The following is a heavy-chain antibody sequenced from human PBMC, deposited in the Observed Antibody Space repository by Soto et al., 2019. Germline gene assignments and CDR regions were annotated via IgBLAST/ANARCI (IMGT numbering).Heavy chain of an antibody. CDR1: GGSISSGGYY. Sequence: SETLSLTCTVSGGSISSGGYYWSWIRQHPGKGLEWIGYIYYSGSTYYNPSLKSRVTISVDTSKNQFSLKLSSVTAADTAVYYCARARTVTTGSKGIAEYFQHWGQGTLVTVSS. D-gene: IGHD4-17*01. CDR2: IYYSGST. V-gene: IGHV4-31*03. CDR3: ARARTVTTGSKGIAEYFQH. J-gene: IGHJ1*01.